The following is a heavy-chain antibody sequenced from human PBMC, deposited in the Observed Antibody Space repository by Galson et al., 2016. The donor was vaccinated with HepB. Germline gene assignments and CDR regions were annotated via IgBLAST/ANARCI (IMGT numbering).Heavy chain of an antibody. CDR3: AREFTY. CDR2: IYASGIA. CDR1: GGTISSYDLY. V-gene: IGHV4-61*02. Sequence: TLSLTCSFSGGTISSYDLYWSWIRQPAGKGLEWIGRIYASGIAHYNPSLKSRVSMSIDTSKDQVSLKLTSVTAADTAVYYCAREFTYWGQGTLVTVPS. J-gene: IGHJ4*02.